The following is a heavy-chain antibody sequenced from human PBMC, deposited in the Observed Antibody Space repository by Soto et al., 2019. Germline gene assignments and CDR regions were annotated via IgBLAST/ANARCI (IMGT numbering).Heavy chain of an antibody. V-gene: IGHV4-59*01. CDR3: ARELERRAFDI. J-gene: IGHJ3*02. Sequence: SETLSLTCTVSGGSISSYYWSWIRQPPGKGLEWIGYIYYSGSTNYNPSLKSRVTISGDTSKNQFSLKLSSVTAADTAVYYCARELERRAFDIWGQGTMVTVSS. D-gene: IGHD1-1*01. CDR1: GGSISSYY. CDR2: IYYSGST.